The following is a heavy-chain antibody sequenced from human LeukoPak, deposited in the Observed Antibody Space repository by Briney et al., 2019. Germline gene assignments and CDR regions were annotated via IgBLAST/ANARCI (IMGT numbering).Heavy chain of an antibody. CDR2: IKSKTDGGTT. CDR1: GGSYTGYY. Sequence: ETLSLTCGVSGGSYTGYYWSWVRQPPGKGLEWVGRIKSKTDGGTTDYAAPVKGRFTISRDDSKNTLYLQMNSLRAEDTAVYYCAKARLPIVGATPVDYWGQGTLVTVSS. V-gene: IGHV3-15*01. J-gene: IGHJ4*02. D-gene: IGHD1-26*01. CDR3: AKARLPIVGATPVDY.